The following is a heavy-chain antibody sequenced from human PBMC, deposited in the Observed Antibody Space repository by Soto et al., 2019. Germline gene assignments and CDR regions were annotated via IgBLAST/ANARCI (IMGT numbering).Heavy chain of an antibody. V-gene: IGHV1-69*13. Sequence: GASVKVSCKASGGTFGSYAISWVRQAPGQGLEWMGGIIPIFGTANYAQKFQGRVTITADESTSTAYMELSSLRSEDTAVYYCARVTQSVATIGDDAFDIWGQGTMVTVSS. CDR1: GGTFGSYA. D-gene: IGHD5-12*01. J-gene: IGHJ3*02. CDR2: IIPIFGTA. CDR3: ARVTQSVATIGDDAFDI.